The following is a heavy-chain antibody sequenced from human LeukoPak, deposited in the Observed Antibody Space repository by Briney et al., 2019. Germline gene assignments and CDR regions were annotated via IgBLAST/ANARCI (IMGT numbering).Heavy chain of an antibody. CDR1: GGSISSSSYY. Sequence: SETLSLTCTVSGGSISSSSYYWGWIRQPPGKGLEWIGSIYYSGSTYYNPSLKSRVTISVDTSKNQFSLKLSSVTAADTAVYYCAKVIVEMATFSFDYWGQGTLVTVSS. CDR3: AKVIVEMATFSFDY. D-gene: IGHD5-24*01. V-gene: IGHV4-39*01. CDR2: IYYSGST. J-gene: IGHJ4*02.